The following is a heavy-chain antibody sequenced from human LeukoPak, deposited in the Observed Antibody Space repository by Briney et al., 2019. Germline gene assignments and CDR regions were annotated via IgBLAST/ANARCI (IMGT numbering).Heavy chain of an antibody. V-gene: IGHV3-30*04. Sequence: PGGSLRLSCAASGFTFSNYAMHWVRQAPGKGLEWVAIISFDESNKYYADSVKGRFTISRDNSKNTLYLQMNSLRAEDTAVYYCARVAYSGENYWGQGTLVTVSS. CDR2: ISFDESNK. CDR3: ARVAYSGENY. CDR1: GFTFSNYA. D-gene: IGHD2-15*01. J-gene: IGHJ4*02.